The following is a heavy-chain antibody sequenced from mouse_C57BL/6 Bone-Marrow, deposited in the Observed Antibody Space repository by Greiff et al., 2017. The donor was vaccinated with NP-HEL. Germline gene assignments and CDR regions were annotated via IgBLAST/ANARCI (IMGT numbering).Heavy chain of an antibody. CDR2: IYPGNSDT. V-gene: IGHV1-5*01. CDR3: TSPRYYDYDGYYAMDY. Sequence: EVQLQESGTVLARPGASVKMSCKTSGYTFTSYWMHWVKQRPGQGLVWIGAIYPGNSDTSYNQKFKGKAKITAVTAASTAYMALRSLTNEDFAVNYRTSPRYYDYDGYYAMDYWGQGTSVTVSS. D-gene: IGHD2-4*01. J-gene: IGHJ4*01. CDR1: GYTFTSYW.